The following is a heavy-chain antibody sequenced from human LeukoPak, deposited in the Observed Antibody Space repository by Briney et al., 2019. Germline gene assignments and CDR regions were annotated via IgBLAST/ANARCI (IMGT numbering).Heavy chain of an antibody. Sequence: SETLSLTCTVSGGSISSYYWSWIRQPAGKGLEWIGRIYTSGSTNYNPSLKSRVTISVDTSKSQFSLKLSSVTAADTAVYYCASETYYYDSSGPGYWGQGTLVTVSS. CDR3: ASETYYYDSSGPGY. CDR2: IYTSGST. D-gene: IGHD3-22*01. J-gene: IGHJ4*02. V-gene: IGHV4-4*07. CDR1: GGSISSYY.